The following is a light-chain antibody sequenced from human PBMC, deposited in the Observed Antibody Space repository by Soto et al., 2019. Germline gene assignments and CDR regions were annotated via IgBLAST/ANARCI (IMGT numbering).Light chain of an antibody. J-gene: IGLJ2*01. V-gene: IGLV4-69*01. Sequence: QLVLTQSPSASASLGASVKLTCTLSRGHSRYAIAWHQQQAEKGPRYLMKLSSDGSHSKGDGISDRFSGSSSGAERYLTISSLQPEDEADYYCQTWGTGIVIFGGGTKLTVL. CDR2: LSSDGSH. CDR1: RGHSRYA. CDR3: QTWGTGIVI.